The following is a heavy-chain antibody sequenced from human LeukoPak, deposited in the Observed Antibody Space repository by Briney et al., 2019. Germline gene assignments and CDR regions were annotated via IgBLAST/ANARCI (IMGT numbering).Heavy chain of an antibody. J-gene: IGHJ4*02. CDR3: ARDRYGYSYGYLVDY. Sequence: GGSLRLSCAASGFTFSSYWMSWVRQAPGKGLEWVANIKQDGSEKYYVDSVKGRFTISRDNAKNSLYLQMNSLRAEDTAVYYCARDRYGYSYGYLVDYWGQGTLVTVSS. D-gene: IGHD5-18*01. CDR1: GFTFSSYW. V-gene: IGHV3-7*01. CDR2: IKQDGSEK.